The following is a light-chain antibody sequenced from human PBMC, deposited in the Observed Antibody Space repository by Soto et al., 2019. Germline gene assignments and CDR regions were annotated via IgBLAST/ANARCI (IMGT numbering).Light chain of an antibody. V-gene: IGKV1-16*02. Sequence: DIPMTQSPSSLSASVGDRVTITCRASQDITNYLAWFQQKPGKAPKSLISAASTLQSGVPSKFSGSGSGTEFTLTISSLQPDDFATYYCQQYYSYPHTFGQGTKLEI. CDR2: AAS. CDR1: QDITNY. CDR3: QQYYSYPHT. J-gene: IGKJ2*01.